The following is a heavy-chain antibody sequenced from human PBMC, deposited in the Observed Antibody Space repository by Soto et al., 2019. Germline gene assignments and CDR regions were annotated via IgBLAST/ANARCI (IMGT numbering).Heavy chain of an antibody. CDR1: GFTFSSYG. V-gene: IGHV3-33*01. CDR2: IWYDGSNK. CDR3: ARREYDSSLFDY. Sequence: QVQLVESGGGVVQPGRSLRLSCAASGFTFSSYGMHWVRQAPGKGLEWVAVIWYDGSNKYYADSVKGRFTISRDNSKNTLYLQMNSLRAEDTAVYYCARREYDSSLFDYWGQGTLVTVSS. D-gene: IGHD3-22*01. J-gene: IGHJ4*02.